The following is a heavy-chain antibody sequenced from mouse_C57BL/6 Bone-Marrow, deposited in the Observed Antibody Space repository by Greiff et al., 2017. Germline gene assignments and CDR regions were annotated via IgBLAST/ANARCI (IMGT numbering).Heavy chain of an antibody. J-gene: IGHJ2*01. CDR2: IYPGSGNT. CDR3: ARSGASYYSNPDY. V-gene: IGHV1-76*01. Sequence: QVQLQQSGAELVRPGASVKLSCKASGYTFTDYYINWVKQRPGQGLEWIARIYPGSGNTYYNEKFKGKATLTAEKSSSTAYMQLSSLTSEDSAVYFCARSGASYYSNPDYWGQGTTLTVSS. D-gene: IGHD2-5*01. CDR1: GYTFTDYY.